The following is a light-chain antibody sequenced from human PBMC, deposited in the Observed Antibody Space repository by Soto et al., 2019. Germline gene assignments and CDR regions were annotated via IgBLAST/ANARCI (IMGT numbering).Light chain of an antibody. CDR1: QAIDSW. V-gene: IGKV1-12*01. CDR2: TGS. J-gene: IGKJ1*01. CDR3: QQTLSFPPT. Sequence: DIQMTQNPSSVSASVGDSVTITCRASQAIDSWLAWYQQKPGEAPKXLIFTGSLLHSGVPPRFSGSGSGTDGTLTISSLQPEDFATYDCQQTLSFPPTFGQGTKVDIK.